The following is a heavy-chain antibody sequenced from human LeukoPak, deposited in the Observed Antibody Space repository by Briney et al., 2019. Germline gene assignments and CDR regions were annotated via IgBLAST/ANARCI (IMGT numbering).Heavy chain of an antibody. J-gene: IGHJ3*02. CDR2: IYYSGST. CDR3: ARVDIAAAGTGAFDI. CDR1: GGSISSYY. D-gene: IGHD6-13*01. Sequence: SETLSLTCTVSGGSISSYYWSWIRQPPGKGLEWIGYIYYSGSTNYNPSLKSRVTISVDTSKNQFSLKLSSVTAADTAVYYCARVDIAAAGTGAFDIWGQGTMVTVSS. V-gene: IGHV4-59*01.